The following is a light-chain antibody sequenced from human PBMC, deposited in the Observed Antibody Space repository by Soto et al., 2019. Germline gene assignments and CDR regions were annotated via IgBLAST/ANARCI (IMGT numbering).Light chain of an antibody. V-gene: IGLV2-23*01. Sequence: QSALTQPASVSASPGQSITISCTGRSSDVGGYNLVSWHQQHPGKAPQLMIFGATYRPSGVSNRFSASKSGNTASLTISGLQAEDEADYYCCSYAGSNTYVFGTGTKLTVL. J-gene: IGLJ1*01. CDR2: GAT. CDR3: CSYAGSNTYV. CDR1: SSDVGGYNL.